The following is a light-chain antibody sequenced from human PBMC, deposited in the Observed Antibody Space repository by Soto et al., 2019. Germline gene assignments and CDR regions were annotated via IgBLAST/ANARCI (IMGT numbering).Light chain of an antibody. CDR3: LQSYSTPLS. CDR1: QSVSNNY. V-gene: IGKV3-20*01. Sequence: EIVLTQSPGTLSLSPGERATLSCRASQSVSNNYLAWYQQKPGQAPRLLIYGASTRATGIPARFSGSGSGTEFTLTISSLQPEDFATYYCLQSYSTPLSFGGGTKVDI. J-gene: IGKJ4*01. CDR2: GAS.